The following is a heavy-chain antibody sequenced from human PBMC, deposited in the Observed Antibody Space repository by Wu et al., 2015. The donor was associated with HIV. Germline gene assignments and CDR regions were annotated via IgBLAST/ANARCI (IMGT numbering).Heavy chain of an antibody. V-gene: IGHV1-24*01. J-gene: IGHJ3*02. CDR2: FDPEDGET. CDR3: ATVDGSGSYYLAFDI. Sequence: QAQLIQSGDEVKKPGASVKVSCKLSGNTFFDFSIHWVRQAPGKGLEWMGGFDPEDGETRYAQNFQGRVTLTEDTDTDTAYMELSSLRSEDTAVYYCATVDGSGSYYLAFDIWGQGTMVTVSS. D-gene: IGHD3-10*01. CDR1: GNTFFDFS.